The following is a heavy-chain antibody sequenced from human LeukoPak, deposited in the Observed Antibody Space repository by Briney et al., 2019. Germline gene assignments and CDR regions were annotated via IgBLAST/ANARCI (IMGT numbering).Heavy chain of an antibody. Sequence: PSETLSLTCTVSGGSISSDDYYWSWIRQPPGKGLEWIGYISYSGNTSYNPSLKSRVTISEDTSKNQFSLKLSSVTTADTAVYYCARNRNENYYDGDFDYWGQGTLVTVSS. D-gene: IGHD1-26*01. V-gene: IGHV4-61*08. J-gene: IGHJ4*02. CDR1: GGSISSDDYY. CDR3: ARNRNENYYDGDFDY. CDR2: ISYSGNT.